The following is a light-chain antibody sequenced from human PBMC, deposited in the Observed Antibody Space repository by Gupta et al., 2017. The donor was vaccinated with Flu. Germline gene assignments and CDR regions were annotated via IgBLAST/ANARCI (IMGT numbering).Light chain of an antibody. CDR3: SSDASSSSYV. J-gene: IGLJ1*01. Sequence: QSSLTQPASVSGSPGQSITIPCTGTSSDVGGYNYVSWYQQHPGKAPKLTIYEVTNRPAGVSNRFSGAKSGNTASLTISGLQADDEADDFCSSDASSSSYVFGTGTKVTVL. CDR2: EVT. CDR1: SSDVGGYNY. V-gene: IGLV2-14*01.